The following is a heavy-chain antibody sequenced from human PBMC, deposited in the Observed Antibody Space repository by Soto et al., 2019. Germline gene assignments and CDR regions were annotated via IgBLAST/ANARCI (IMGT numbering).Heavy chain of an antibody. CDR3: ARLGSGRLRFGELPSYNYYYGMDV. CDR2: IYYSGST. J-gene: IGHJ6*02. V-gene: IGHV4-39*01. D-gene: IGHD3-10*01. Sequence: SETLSHTSTVSDVYSRSSIYYWGWIRQPPGKGLEWIGSIYYSGSTYYNPSLKSRFTISVDTSKNQFSLKLSSVTAADTAVYYCARLGSGRLRFGELPSYNYYYGMDVWGQGPTVYVSS. CDR1: DVYSRSSIYY.